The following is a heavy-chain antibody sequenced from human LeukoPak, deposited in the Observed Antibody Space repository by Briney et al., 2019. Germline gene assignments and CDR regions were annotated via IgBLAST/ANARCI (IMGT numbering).Heavy chain of an antibody. V-gene: IGHV1-2*04. Sequence: ASVKVSCKASGYTFTGYYMHWVRQAPGQGLEWTGSINPNSGGTKYAQKFQGWVTMTRDTSISTSYMELSRLRSDDAATYYCAREPRTPPAAPLWSLDWGQGTLVTVSS. CDR2: INPNSGGT. J-gene: IGHJ4*02. CDR3: AREPRTPPAAPLWSLD. CDR1: GYTFTGYY. D-gene: IGHD2-2*01.